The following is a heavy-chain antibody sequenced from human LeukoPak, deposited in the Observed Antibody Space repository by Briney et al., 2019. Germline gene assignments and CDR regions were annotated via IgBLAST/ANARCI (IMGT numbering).Heavy chain of an antibody. CDR3: ARPGATATDGFDI. Sequence: SETLSLTCVVSGDSITNGYYWGWTRQPPGKGLQWIGSIYYSESTYYNPSLKSPVTISVDTSKNQLSLRLNSVTAADTAVYYCARPGATATDGFDIWGQGTLVTVSS. CDR2: IYYSEST. J-gene: IGHJ3*02. D-gene: IGHD2-2*01. CDR1: GDSITNGYY. V-gene: IGHV4-38-2*01.